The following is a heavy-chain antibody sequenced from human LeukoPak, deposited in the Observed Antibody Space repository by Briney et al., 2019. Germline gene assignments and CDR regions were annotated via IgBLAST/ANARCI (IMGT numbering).Heavy chain of an antibody. D-gene: IGHD3-3*01. Sequence: GGSLRLSCAASGFTFSDYYMSWIRQAPGKGLEWVSYISSSGSTIYYADSVKGRFTISRDNAKNSLYLQMNSLRAEDTAVYYCARDKGFGVVIPLPYYMDVWGKGTTVTVSS. CDR1: GFTFSDYY. CDR3: ARDKGFGVVIPLPYYMDV. CDR2: ISSSGSTI. V-gene: IGHV3-11*04. J-gene: IGHJ6*03.